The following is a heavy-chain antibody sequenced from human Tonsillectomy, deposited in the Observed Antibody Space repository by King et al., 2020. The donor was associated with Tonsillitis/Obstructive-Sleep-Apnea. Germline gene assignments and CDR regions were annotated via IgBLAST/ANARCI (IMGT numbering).Heavy chain of an antibody. J-gene: IGHJ4*02. CDR3: TKDVGELEPSFGY. Sequence: VQLVESGGGLVKPGRSLRLSCAASGFTFGKYVMSWFRQAPGKGLEWVGFIRSKPYGGTTEYAASVKGRFTISRDDSKSIAYLQMNSLKTEDKAVYFCTKDVGELEPSFGYWGQGTLVTVSS. D-gene: IGHD1-1*01. V-gene: IGHV3-49*05. CDR1: GFTFGKYV. CDR2: IRSKPYGGTT.